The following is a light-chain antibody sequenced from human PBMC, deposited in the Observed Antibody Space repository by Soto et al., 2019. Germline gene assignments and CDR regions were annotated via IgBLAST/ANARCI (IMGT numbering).Light chain of an antibody. V-gene: IGLV2-14*01. J-gene: IGLJ1*01. CDR2: EVS. CDR3: SSYTSSITYV. Sequence: QSVLTQPASVSGSPGQSSTISCTGTGSDVGGYNYVSWYQQHPGKAPKLMIYEVSNRPSGVSNRFSGSKSGSTASLTISGLQAEDEADYYCSSYTSSITYVFGTGTKVTVL. CDR1: GSDVGGYNY.